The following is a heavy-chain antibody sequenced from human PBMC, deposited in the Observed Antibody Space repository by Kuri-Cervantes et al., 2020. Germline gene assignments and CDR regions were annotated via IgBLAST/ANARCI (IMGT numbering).Heavy chain of an antibody. CDR1: GFTFSSYS. CDR3: AKASGNY. CDR2: ISGSGGST. V-gene: IGHV3-23*01. Sequence: GESLKISCAASGFTFSSYSMNWVRQAPGKGLEWVSAISGSGGSTYYADSVKGRFTISRDNSKNSLYLQMNSLRAEDTALYYCAKASGNYWGQGTLVTVSS. J-gene: IGHJ4*02. D-gene: IGHD3-10*01.